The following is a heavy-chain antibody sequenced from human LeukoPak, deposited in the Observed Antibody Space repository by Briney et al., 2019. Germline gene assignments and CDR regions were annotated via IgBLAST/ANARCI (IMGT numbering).Heavy chain of an antibody. V-gene: IGHV1-3*01. CDR1: GYTFTSYA. D-gene: IGHD1-26*01. J-gene: IGHJ3*02. CDR3: ARSRVVGASFDASDI. Sequence: EASVKVSCKASGYTFTSYAMHWVRQAPGQRLEWMGWINAGNGNTKYSQKFQGRVTITRDTSARTAYMELSSLRSEDTAVYYCARSRVVGASFDASDIWGQGTMVTVSS. CDR2: INAGNGNT.